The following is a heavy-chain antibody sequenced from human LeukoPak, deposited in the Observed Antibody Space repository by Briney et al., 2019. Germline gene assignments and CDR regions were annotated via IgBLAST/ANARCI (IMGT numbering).Heavy chain of an antibody. J-gene: IGHJ5*02. CDR1: GDSISSHY. D-gene: IGHD5-24*01. Sequence: SETLSLTCTVSGDSISSHYWSWIRQPPGKGLEWIGYIYTSGSTNYNPSLKSRVTISVDTSKNQFSLKLSSVTAADTAVYYCARHGRDGYIGEFWFDPWGQGTLVTVSS. CDR2: IYTSGST. V-gene: IGHV4-4*09. CDR3: ARHGRDGYIGEFWFDP.